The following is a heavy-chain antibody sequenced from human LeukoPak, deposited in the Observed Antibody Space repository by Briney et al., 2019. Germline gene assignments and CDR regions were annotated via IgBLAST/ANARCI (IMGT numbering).Heavy chain of an antibody. CDR2: IHYSGST. CDR1: GASISSSSYY. J-gene: IGHJ4*02. D-gene: IGHD1-1*01. Sequence: SSETLSLTCTVSGASISSSSYYWGWIRQPPGKGPEGIGSIHYSGSTYYNPSLTSRVTISVDTSKNQFFLKLNSVTAADTAVYYCARQAERTLGPQDDYWGQGTLVTVSS. CDR3: ARQAERTLGPQDDY. V-gene: IGHV4-39*01.